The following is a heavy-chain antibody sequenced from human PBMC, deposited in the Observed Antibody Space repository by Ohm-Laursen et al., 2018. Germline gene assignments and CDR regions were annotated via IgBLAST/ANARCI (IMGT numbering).Heavy chain of an antibody. D-gene: IGHD1-7*01. CDR2: IYSGGDM. J-gene: IGHJ4*02. CDR1: GFTISNNY. CDR3: AKDEPGTSFY. V-gene: IGHV3-53*01. Sequence: SLRLSCAASGFTISNNYMNWVRQAPGKGLEWVSLIYSGGDMFYADSVKGRFTISRDKSKNTLYLQMNSLRAEDTAIYYCAKDEPGTSFYWGRGALVTVSS.